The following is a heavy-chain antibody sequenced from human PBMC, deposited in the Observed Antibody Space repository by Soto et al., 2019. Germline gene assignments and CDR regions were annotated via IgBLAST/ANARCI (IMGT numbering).Heavy chain of an antibody. J-gene: IGHJ6*02. V-gene: IGHV4-31*03. Sequence: QVQLQESGPGLVKPSQTLSLTCTVSGGSISSGGYYWSWIRQHPGKGLEWIGYIYYSGSTYYNPSLKSRVTISVDTSKNQFSLKLSSVTAADTAVYYCARERNYDSSGYSYYYGMDVWGQGTMVTVSS. D-gene: IGHD3-22*01. CDR3: ARERNYDSSGYSYYYGMDV. CDR1: GGSISSGGYY. CDR2: IYYSGST.